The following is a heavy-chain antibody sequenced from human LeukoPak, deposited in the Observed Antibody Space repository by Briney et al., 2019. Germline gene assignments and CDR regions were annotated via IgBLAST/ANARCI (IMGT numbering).Heavy chain of an antibody. D-gene: IGHD6-25*01. Sequence: SGTLSLTCAVSGGSISSNNWWSWVRQPPGKGLEWIGEIHHSGSTNYNPSLKSPVTISVGKSKNQFSLKLSSVTAADTAVYYCANKRNAAPYYFDYWGQGTLVTVSS. CDR2: IHHSGST. J-gene: IGHJ4*02. CDR1: GGSISSNNW. V-gene: IGHV4-4*02. CDR3: ANKRNAAPYYFDY.